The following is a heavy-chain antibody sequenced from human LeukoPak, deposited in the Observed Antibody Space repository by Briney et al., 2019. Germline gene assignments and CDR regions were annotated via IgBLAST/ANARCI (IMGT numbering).Heavy chain of an antibody. CDR1: GFTFSSYA. CDR2: ISGSGGST. D-gene: IGHD3-22*01. J-gene: IGHJ4*02. Sequence: GGSLRLSCAASGFTFSSYAMSWVRQAPGKGLEWVSAISGSGGSTYYADSVKGRFTISRDNSKDTLYLQMNSLRAEDTAVYYCAKGADYYDSSGYDYWGQGTLVTVSS. V-gene: IGHV3-23*01. CDR3: AKGADYYDSSGYDY.